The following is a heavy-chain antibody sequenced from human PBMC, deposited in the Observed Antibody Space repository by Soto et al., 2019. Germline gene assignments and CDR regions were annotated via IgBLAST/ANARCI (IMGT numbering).Heavy chain of an antibody. CDR3: ANDRQERYNFYYGMDV. Sequence: SGTPSPTFRVSCAPVHSYSWGWIRQSAGKGLEWIGGIYTSASTNYNPSFKGRVTPSVDTPQNQVFLKLTSVAAAQTAIYYCANDRQERYNFYYGMDVWGQGATVTVS. J-gene: IGHJ6*02. V-gene: IGHV4-4*07. CDR2: IYTSAST. D-gene: IGHD3-3*01. CDR1: CAPVHSYS.